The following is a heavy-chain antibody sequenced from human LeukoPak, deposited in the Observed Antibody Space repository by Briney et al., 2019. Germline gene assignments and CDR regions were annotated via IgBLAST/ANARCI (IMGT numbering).Heavy chain of an antibody. CDR3: ASGMIPFQY. D-gene: IGHD3-22*01. CDR2: INHSGSI. V-gene: IGHV4-34*01. J-gene: IGHJ1*01. CDR1: GGSFSGHY. Sequence: SETLSLTCAVYGGSFSGHYWSWIRQPPGKGLEWIGEINHSGSINYNPSLKSRVSISVDTSKNQFSLEVTSVTAADTAVYYCASGMIPFQYWGQGTLAIVSS.